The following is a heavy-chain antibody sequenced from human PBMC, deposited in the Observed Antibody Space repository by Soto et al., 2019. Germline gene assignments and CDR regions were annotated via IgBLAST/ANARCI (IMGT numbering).Heavy chain of an antibody. D-gene: IGHD5-18*01. CDR3: ARYMRYSYGPESIDY. Sequence: TSETLSLTCTVSGGSISSGSYYWGWIRQPPGRGLEWIGSKYYSGTTYYNPSLKSRVIISVDTSKNQFSLKLSSVTAADTAVYYCARYMRYSYGPESIDYWGQGTLVTVSS. J-gene: IGHJ4*02. V-gene: IGHV4-39*01. CDR1: GGSISSGSYY. CDR2: KYYSGTT.